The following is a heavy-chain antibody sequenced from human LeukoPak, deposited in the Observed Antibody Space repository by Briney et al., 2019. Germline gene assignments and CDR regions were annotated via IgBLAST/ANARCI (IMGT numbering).Heavy chain of an antibody. CDR3: ARRVEAVDI. CDR2: ISYDGSTK. V-gene: IGHV3-30-3*01. J-gene: IGHJ3*02. Sequence: PGGSLRLSCSASGFTLNLYAMHWVRQAPGTGLVWVAVISYDGSTKYYADSVKCRFTISRDNSKNTLYLEMNSLSAEDTAVYYCARRVEAVDIWGQGTMVTVSS. CDR1: GFTLNLYA.